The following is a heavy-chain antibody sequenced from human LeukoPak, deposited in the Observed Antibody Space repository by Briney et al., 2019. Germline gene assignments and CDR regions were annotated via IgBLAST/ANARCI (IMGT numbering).Heavy chain of an antibody. V-gene: IGHV3-9*01. Sequence: GGSLRLSCAASGFTFDDYAMHWVRQAPGKGLEWVSGISWSSGSIGYADSVKGRFTISRDNAKNSLYLQMNSLRAEDTALYYCAKGRYFDWLLPGNDYWGQGTLVTVSS. D-gene: IGHD3-9*01. CDR3: AKGRYFDWLLPGNDY. J-gene: IGHJ4*02. CDR2: ISWSSGSI. CDR1: GFTFDDYA.